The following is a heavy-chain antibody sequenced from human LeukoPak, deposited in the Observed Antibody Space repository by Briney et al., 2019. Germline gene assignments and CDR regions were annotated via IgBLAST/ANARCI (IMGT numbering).Heavy chain of an antibody. CDR1: GFTFSSYW. V-gene: IGHV3-7*01. Sequence: GSLRLSCAVSGFTFSSYWMSWVRQAPGKALEWVANIKQDGSEKYYVDSVKGRFTISRDNAKSSLYLQMNGLRVEDTAVYYCARESRGWRWGQGTQVTVSS. D-gene: IGHD6-19*01. CDR2: IKQDGSEK. J-gene: IGHJ4*02. CDR3: ARESRGWR.